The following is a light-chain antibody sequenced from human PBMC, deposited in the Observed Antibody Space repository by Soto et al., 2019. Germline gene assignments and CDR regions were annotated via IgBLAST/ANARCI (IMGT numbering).Light chain of an antibody. CDR1: SGHSSYA. Sequence: QPVLTQSPSASASLGASVKLTCTLSSGHSSYAIAWHQQQPEKGPRYLTKLNNDGSHSKGDGIPDRFSGSSSGAERYLTISSLQSEDEADYYCQTWGTGTWVFGGGTKLTVL. V-gene: IGLV4-69*01. J-gene: IGLJ3*02. CDR2: LNNDGSH. CDR3: QTWGTGTWV.